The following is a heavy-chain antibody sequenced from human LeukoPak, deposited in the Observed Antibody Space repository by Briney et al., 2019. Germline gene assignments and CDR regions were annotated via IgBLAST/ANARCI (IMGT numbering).Heavy chain of an antibody. Sequence: GGSLRLSCAASGFTFDDYAMHWVRQAPGKGLEWVSGISWNSGSIGYADSVKGRFTISRDNAKNSLYLQMNSLRAEDTALYYCAKDGYNPPFGYGGQGTLVTVSS. CDR3: AKDGYNPPFGY. V-gene: IGHV3-9*01. J-gene: IGHJ4*02. D-gene: IGHD5-24*01. CDR2: ISWNSGSI. CDR1: GFTFDDYA.